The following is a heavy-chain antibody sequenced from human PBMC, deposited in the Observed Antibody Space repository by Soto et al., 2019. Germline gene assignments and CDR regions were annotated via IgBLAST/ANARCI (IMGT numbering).Heavy chain of an antibody. Sequence: QVQLVQSGVEVMEPGASVKVSCKPVRYIFTNYGVSWVRQAPGQGLEWMGWITTYNGNTEYAQKFQGRVTMTTDASTSTAYMELGSLRSDDTAIYYCARALTGYGMDVWGQGTTVTVSS. J-gene: IGHJ6*02. CDR3: ARALTGYGMDV. CDR1: RYIFTNYG. V-gene: IGHV1-18*01. CDR2: ITTYNGNT.